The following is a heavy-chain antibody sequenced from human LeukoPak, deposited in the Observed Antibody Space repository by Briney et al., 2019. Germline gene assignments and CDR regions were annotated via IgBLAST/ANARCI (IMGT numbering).Heavy chain of an antibody. J-gene: IGHJ4*02. Sequence: TGGSLRLSCAASGFTFSTYWMHWVRQAPGKGLVWVSRINTDGSTTTYADSVKGRFTISRDNAKNALYLQMNSLRAEDTAVYFCARGAPADYWGQGTLVTVSS. CDR1: GFTFSTYW. CDR3: ARGAPADY. CDR2: INTDGSTT. V-gene: IGHV3-74*01. D-gene: IGHD2-2*01.